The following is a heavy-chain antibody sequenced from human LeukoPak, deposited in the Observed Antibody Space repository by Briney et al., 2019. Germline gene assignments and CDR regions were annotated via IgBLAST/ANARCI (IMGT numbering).Heavy chain of an antibody. V-gene: IGHV3-11*04. CDR2: ISSIGSTI. J-gene: IGHJ4*02. CDR1: GFTFSDDY. Sequence: PGGSLRLSCSCSGFTFSDDYMSWIRQTPGKGLEWVSYISSIGSTIYYADSGKGRFSVSRDNAKSSVYVQLNSVRDEDTAAYSCARGGDLYYFDSWGQGTLVTVSS. CDR3: ARGGDLYYFDS. D-gene: IGHD4-17*01.